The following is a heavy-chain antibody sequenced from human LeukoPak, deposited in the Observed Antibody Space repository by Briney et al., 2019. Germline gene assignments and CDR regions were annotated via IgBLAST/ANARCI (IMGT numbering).Heavy chain of an antibody. Sequence: PGGSLRLSCAASGFTFSSYGMHWVRQAPGKGLEWVAVIWYDGSNKYYADSVKGRFTISRDNSKNTLYLQMNSLRAEDTAVYYCARDPYDFWSGPQYYFDYWGQGTLVTVSS. J-gene: IGHJ4*02. CDR3: ARDPYDFWSGPQYYFDY. D-gene: IGHD3-3*01. V-gene: IGHV3-33*01. CDR2: IWYDGSNK. CDR1: GFTFSSYG.